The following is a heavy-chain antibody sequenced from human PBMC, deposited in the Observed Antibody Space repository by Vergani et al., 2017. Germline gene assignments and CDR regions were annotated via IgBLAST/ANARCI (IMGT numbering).Heavy chain of an antibody. CDR3: TIAVAAHGFDY. J-gene: IGHJ4*02. V-gene: IGHV3-7*01. CDR1: GFTFSSYW. D-gene: IGHD6-19*01. Sequence: VQLVESGGGVVQPGGSLRLSCAASGFTFSSYWMSWVRQAPGKGLEWVANIKQDGSEKYYVDSVKGRFTISRDNAKNSLYLQMNSLRAEDTAVYYCTIAVAAHGFDYWGQGTLVTVSS. CDR2: IKQDGSEK.